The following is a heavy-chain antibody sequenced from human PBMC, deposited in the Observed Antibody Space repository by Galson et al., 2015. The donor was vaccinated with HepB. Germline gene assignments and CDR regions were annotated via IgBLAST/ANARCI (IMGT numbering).Heavy chain of an antibody. V-gene: IGHV5-51*01. Sequence: QSGAEVKKPGESLKISCKGSGYSFTSYWIGWVRQPPGKGMEWVGIICPGDSDTRYSPSFQGQVTISADKSISTAYLHWSSLKASDTAMYYCARGGLGRQLVVPAGFDPWGQGTLVTVSS. D-gene: IGHD6-6*01. CDR2: ICPGDSDT. J-gene: IGHJ5*02. CDR1: GYSFTSYW. CDR3: ARGGLGRQLVVPAGFDP.